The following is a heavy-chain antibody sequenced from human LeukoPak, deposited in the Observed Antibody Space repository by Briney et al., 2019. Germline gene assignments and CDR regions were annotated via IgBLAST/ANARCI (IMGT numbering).Heavy chain of an antibody. Sequence: GESLKISCKGSGYSFTNYWIGWVRQMPGKGLEWMGIIYPGDSDTRYSPSFQGQVTISVDKSISTAYLQWSSLKASDTAMYYCARHEPYSSSPRYFQHWGQGTLVTVSS. CDR3: ARHEPYSSSPRYFQH. J-gene: IGHJ1*01. D-gene: IGHD6-6*01. V-gene: IGHV5-51*01. CDR1: GYSFTNYW. CDR2: IYPGDSDT.